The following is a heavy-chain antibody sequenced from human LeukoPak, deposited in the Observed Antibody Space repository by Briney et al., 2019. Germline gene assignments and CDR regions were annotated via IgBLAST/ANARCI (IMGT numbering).Heavy chain of an antibody. CDR2: TWYDGSNK. Sequence: GGSLRLSCAASGFTFTNYGIHWVRRAPGKGLEWMAVTWYDGSNKDYADSVKGRFTISRDNSNDTVYLQMNSLRDEDTAVYYCVRGRYSLDYWGQGTLVTVSS. CDR1: GFTFTNYG. D-gene: IGHD4-11*01. J-gene: IGHJ4*02. CDR3: VRGRYSLDY. V-gene: IGHV3-33*01.